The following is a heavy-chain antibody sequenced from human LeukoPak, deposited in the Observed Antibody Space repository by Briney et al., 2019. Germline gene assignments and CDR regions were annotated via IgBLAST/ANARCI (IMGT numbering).Heavy chain of an antibody. CDR3: ASGELDSLYYFDF. V-gene: IGHV3-48*03. Sequence: QPGGSLTLSCAASGCTFSSYEMNWVCQGPREGLERVSSISSSGSTIYYADSVKGRFTISRDNAKNTLYLQMNSLRAEDTAVYYCASGELDSLYYFDFWGQGTLVTVSS. CDR2: ISSSGSTI. CDR1: GCTFSSYE. D-gene: IGHD1-1*01. J-gene: IGHJ4*02.